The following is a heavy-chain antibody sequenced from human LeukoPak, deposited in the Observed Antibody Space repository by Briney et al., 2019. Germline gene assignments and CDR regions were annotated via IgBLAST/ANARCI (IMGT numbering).Heavy chain of an antibody. V-gene: IGHV4-39*01. CDR3: ASLAVAGLSEGY. CDR2: IYDSGST. CDR1: GGSIRSSYYY. J-gene: IGHJ4*02. D-gene: IGHD6-19*01. Sequence: SETLSLTCTISGGSIRSSYYYWGWIRQPPGKGLEWIGSIYDSGSTYYNPSLKSRVTISVDTSRNQFSLKLSSVTAADTAVYYCASLAVAGLSEGYWGQGTLVIVSS.